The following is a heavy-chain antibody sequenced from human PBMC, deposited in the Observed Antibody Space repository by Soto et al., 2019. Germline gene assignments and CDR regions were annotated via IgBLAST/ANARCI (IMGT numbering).Heavy chain of an antibody. CDR3: TREAIVAENWFDP. V-gene: IGHV1-3*01. Sequence: QVQLVQSGAEVKRRGASVKISCRASGYTFVDYALHWVRQAPGQGLEWVGWMNPNTGNIKYSHNFEDRVSITRDRATSTAYMELRRLRSEDTAVYFCTREAIVAENWFDPWGQGTLVTVSS. J-gene: IGHJ5*02. D-gene: IGHD2-21*01. CDR2: MNPNTGNI. CDR1: GYTFVDYA.